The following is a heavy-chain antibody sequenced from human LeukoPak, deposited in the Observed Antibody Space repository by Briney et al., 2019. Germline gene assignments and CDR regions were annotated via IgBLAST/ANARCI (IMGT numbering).Heavy chain of an antibody. CDR3: ARGSLAIFDWLDS. CDR1: GYTFIGHY. Sequence: GASVKVSCKASGYTFIGHYMHWVRQAPGQGLEWMGWINPNTGDTNYAQKFQDRVTMTRDTSINTAYMDLHRLRSDDTALYYCARGSLAIFDWLDSWGQGTLVTVSS. D-gene: IGHD3-3*02. CDR2: INPNTGDT. V-gene: IGHV1-2*02. J-gene: IGHJ5*01.